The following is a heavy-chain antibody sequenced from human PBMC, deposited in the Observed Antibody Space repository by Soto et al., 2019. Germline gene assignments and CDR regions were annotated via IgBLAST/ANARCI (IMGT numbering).Heavy chain of an antibody. CDR3: ARRPMVGPVAENAFDI. Sequence: QLLLQESGPGLVKSSETLSLTCSVSGGSISSSSYYWNWIRQSPGKWLEWIGSVYYSGTTYYNPSLKRRVTISVDTYNQFFLKLSSGTAAYTAYYFCARRPMVGPVAENAFDIWGQGTRVTVSS. J-gene: IGHJ3*02. D-gene: IGHD6-19*01. CDR2: VYYSGTT. V-gene: IGHV4-39*01. CDR1: GGSISSSSYY.